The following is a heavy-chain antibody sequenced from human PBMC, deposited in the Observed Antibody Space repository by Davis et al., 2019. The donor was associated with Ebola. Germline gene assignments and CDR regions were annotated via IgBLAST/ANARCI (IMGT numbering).Heavy chain of an antibody. D-gene: IGHD3-9*01. V-gene: IGHV4-61*01. CDR2: IYYSGST. CDR3: ARDSLTGPMAPFDY. CDR1: GGSISGGSYY. Sequence: PSETLSLTCTVSGGSISGGSYYWSWIRQPPGKGLEWIGYIYYSGSTNYNPSLKSRVTISVDTSKNQFSLKLSSVTAADTAVYYCARDSLTGPMAPFDYWGQGTLVTVSS. J-gene: IGHJ4*02.